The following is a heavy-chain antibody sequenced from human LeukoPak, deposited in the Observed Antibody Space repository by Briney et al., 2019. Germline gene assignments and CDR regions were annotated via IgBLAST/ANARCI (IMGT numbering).Heavy chain of an antibody. D-gene: IGHD3-10*01. Sequence: ASVKVSCKASGYTFTGYYMHWVRQAPGQGLEWMGWINPDSGGTNYAQKFQGRVTMTRDTSISTAYMELSRLRSDDTAVYYCARVREYYGSGGWFDPWGQGTLVTVSS. CDR2: INPDSGGT. CDR3: ARVREYYGSGGWFDP. CDR1: GYTFTGYY. V-gene: IGHV1-2*02. J-gene: IGHJ5*02.